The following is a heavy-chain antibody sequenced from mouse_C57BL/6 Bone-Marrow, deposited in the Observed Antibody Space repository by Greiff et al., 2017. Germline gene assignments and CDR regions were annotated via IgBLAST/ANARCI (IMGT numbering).Heavy chain of an antibody. CDR3: TTPLITTVVAKWYFDV. CDR1: GFNIKDDY. V-gene: IGHV14-4*01. J-gene: IGHJ1*03. Sequence: VQLKQSGAELVRPGASVKLSCTASGFNIKDDYMHWVKQRPEQGLEWIGWIDPENGDTAYASQFPGTATITSDTSSNTAYLQLSSLTSEDTAVYYCTTPLITTVVAKWYFDVWGTGTTVTVSS. D-gene: IGHD1-1*01. CDR2: IDPENGDT.